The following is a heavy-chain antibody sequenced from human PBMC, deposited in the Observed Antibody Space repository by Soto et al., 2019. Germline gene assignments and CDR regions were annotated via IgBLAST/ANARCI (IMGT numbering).Heavy chain of an antibody. CDR1: GFTFSSYW. J-gene: IGHJ4*02. CDR3: ARDARHCSGGRCAL. CDR2: IKQDGSEK. V-gene: IGHV3-7*04. D-gene: IGHD2-15*01. Sequence: EVQLVESGGGLVQPGGSLRLSCAASGFTFSSYWMNWVRQAPGKGLEWVANIKQDGSEKYYVDSVKGRFTISRDNAKNSLYLQMNSLGAEDTAVYHCARDARHCSGGRCALWGQGTLVTVSS.